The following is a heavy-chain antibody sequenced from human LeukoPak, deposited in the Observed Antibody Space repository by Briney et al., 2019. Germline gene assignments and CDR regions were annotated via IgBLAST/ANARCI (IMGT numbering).Heavy chain of an antibody. CDR1: GFTFSNAW. J-gene: IGHJ4*02. V-gene: IGHV3-15*01. D-gene: IGHD3-10*01. CDR3: TTDVKTLAGGSPKYYYGSGRGSPLDY. Sequence: GSLRLSCAASGFTFSNAWMSWVRQAPGKGLEWVGRIKSKTDGGTTDYAAPVKGRFTISRDDSKNTLYLQMNSLKTEDTAVYYCTTDVKTLAGGSPKYYYGSGRGSPLDYWGQGNPGHRLL. CDR2: IKSKTDGGTT.